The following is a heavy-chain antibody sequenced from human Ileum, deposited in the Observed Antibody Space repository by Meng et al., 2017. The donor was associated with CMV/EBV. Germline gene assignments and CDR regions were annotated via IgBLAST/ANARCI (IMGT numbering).Heavy chain of an antibody. V-gene: IGHV3-73*01. D-gene: IGHD5-18*01. CDR2: IRSKANSYAT. CDR3: TRGSYGYDY. Sequence: WAASGFTFSGSAMHWGRQASGKGLEWVGRIRSKANSYATAYAASVKGRFTISRDDSKNTAYLQMNSLKTEDTAVYYCTRGSYGYDYWGQGTLVTVSS. CDR1: GFTFSGSA. J-gene: IGHJ4*02.